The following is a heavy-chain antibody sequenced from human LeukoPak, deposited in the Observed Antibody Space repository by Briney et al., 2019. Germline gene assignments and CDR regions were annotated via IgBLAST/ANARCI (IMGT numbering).Heavy chain of an antibody. Sequence: PSETLSLTCTVSGGSISSGDYYWSWIRQPPGKGLEWIGYIYYSGSTYYNPSLKSRVTISVDTSKNQFSLKLSSVTAADTAVYYCASGYYDFWSGYSYYFDYWGQGTLVTASS. CDR1: GGSISSGDYY. CDR3: ASGYYDFWSGYSYYFDY. CDR2: IYYSGST. V-gene: IGHV4-30-4*01. J-gene: IGHJ4*02. D-gene: IGHD3-3*01.